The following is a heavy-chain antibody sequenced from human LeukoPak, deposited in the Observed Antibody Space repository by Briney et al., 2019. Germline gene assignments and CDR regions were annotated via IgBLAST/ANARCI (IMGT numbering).Heavy chain of an antibody. CDR3: ARQVDAVKPGGWFGELSFYYYYYYMDV. D-gene: IGHD3-10*01. V-gene: IGHV4-39*01. CDR1: GGSISSSSYY. J-gene: IGHJ6*03. Sequence: RASETLSLTCTVSGGSISSSSYYWGWIRQPPGKGLEWIGSIYYSGSTYYNPSLKSRVTISVDTSKNQFSLKLSSVTAADTAVYYCARQVDAVKPGGWFGELSFYYYYYYMDVWGKGTTVTISS. CDR2: IYYSGST.